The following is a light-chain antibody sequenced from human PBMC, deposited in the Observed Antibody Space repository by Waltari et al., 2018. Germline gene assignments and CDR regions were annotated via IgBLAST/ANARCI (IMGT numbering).Light chain of an antibody. CDR2: EVP. Sequence: QSALTQPASVSGSPGQSITISCPGTRSDVGNFNLVSWYQHHPGKVPKLIIYEVPKRPSGVSNHFSGSKSGNTASLTISGLRAEDEADYYCCSYAGSRTYVFGTGTKVTVL. V-gene: IGLV2-23*02. CDR1: RSDVGNFNL. J-gene: IGLJ1*01. CDR3: CSYAGSRTYV.